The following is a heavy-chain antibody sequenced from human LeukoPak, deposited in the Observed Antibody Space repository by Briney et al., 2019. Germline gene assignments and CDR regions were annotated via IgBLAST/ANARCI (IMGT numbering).Heavy chain of an antibody. CDR2: IYPGDSET. V-gene: IGHV5-51*01. Sequence: GESLKISCQGSGYSFTKYWIGWVRPMPGKGLEWMGIIYPGDSETRYSPSFQGQVTISADKSISTAYLQWSSLKASDTAMYYCARLRLSSGWYLDAFDIWGQGTMVTVSS. J-gene: IGHJ3*02. D-gene: IGHD6-19*01. CDR1: GYSFTKYW. CDR3: ARLRLSSGWYLDAFDI.